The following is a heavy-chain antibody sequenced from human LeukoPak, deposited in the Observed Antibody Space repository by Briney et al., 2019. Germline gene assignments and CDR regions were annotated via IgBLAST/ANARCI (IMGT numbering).Heavy chain of an antibody. CDR2: ISSSGGST. CDR1: GFTFSSYA. CDR3: VKSYYDILTGYSPLGGYFDY. D-gene: IGHD3-9*01. Sequence: GGSLRLSCSASGFTFSSYAMHWVRQAPGKGLEYVSAISSSGGSTYYADSVKGRFTISRDNSKNTQYLQMSSLRAEDTAVYYCVKSYYDILTGYSPLGGYFDYWGQGTLVTVSS. J-gene: IGHJ4*02. V-gene: IGHV3-64D*06.